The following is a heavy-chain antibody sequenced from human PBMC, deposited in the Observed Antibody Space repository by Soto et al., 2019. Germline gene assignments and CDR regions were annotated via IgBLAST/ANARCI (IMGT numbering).Heavy chain of an antibody. D-gene: IGHD3-10*01. CDR3: ARATMVRGVLDY. CDR1: GYTFTSYG. Sequence: ASVKVSCKASGYTFTSYGISWVRQALGQGLEWMGWISAYNGNTNYAQKLQGRVTMTTDTSTSTAYMELRSLRSDDTAVYYCARATMVRGVLDYWGQGTLVTVSS. J-gene: IGHJ4*02. V-gene: IGHV1-18*01. CDR2: ISAYNGNT.